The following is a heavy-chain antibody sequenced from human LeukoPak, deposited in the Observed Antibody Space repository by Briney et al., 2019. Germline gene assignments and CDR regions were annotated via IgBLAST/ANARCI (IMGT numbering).Heavy chain of an antibody. J-gene: IGHJ4*02. V-gene: IGHV3-48*01. CDR1: GFTFSSYG. CDR2: ISSSSSTI. D-gene: IGHD3-10*01. CDR3: ARDLVRGVINY. Sequence: PGGSLRLSCAASGFTFSSYGMHWVRQAPGKGLEWVSYISSSSSTIYYADSVKGRFTISRDNAKNSLYLQMNSLRAEDTAVYYCARDLVRGVINYWGQGTLVTVSS.